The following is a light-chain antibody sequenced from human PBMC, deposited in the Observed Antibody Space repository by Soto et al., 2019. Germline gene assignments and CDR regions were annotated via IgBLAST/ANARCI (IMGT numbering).Light chain of an antibody. Sequence: EIVLTQSPGTLSLSPGERATLSCRASQSVSSSYLAWYQQKPGQAPRLLIYGASSRATGIPDRFSGSGSGTDVTRTISRLEPEDFAVYYCQQYGSSPRTFGQGSKVEIK. CDR1: QSVSSSY. J-gene: IGKJ1*01. V-gene: IGKV3-20*01. CDR3: QQYGSSPRT. CDR2: GAS.